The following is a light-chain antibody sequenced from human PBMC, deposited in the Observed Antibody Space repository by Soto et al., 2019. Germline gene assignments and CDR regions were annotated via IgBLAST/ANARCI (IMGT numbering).Light chain of an antibody. CDR1: SSDVGSYTL. J-gene: IGLJ2*01. CDR3: SSYTSSTTPAI. V-gene: IGLV2-14*02. Sequence: QSALTQPASVSGSPGQSITISCTGTSSDVGSYTLVSWYQQHPGKAPKLMIYEVSNRPSGVSNRFSGSKSGNTASLTISGLQAEDEADYYCSSYTSSTTPAIFGGGTKVTVL. CDR2: EVS.